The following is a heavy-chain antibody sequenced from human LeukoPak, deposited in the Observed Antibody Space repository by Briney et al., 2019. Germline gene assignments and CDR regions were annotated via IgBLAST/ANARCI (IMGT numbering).Heavy chain of an antibody. CDR1: GXSISSHY. D-gene: IGHD6-13*01. J-gene: IGHJ2*01. CDR2: IYTTGST. Sequence: TSETLSLTCTVSGXSISSHYGSWIRQTAGKGLEWIGRIYTTGSTIYNPPLKSRLTMSVDTSKNQFSLNLTSVTAADTAVYYCARDSRTAAVWYFDLWGRGTLVTVSS. CDR3: ARDSRTAAVWYFDL. V-gene: IGHV4-4*07.